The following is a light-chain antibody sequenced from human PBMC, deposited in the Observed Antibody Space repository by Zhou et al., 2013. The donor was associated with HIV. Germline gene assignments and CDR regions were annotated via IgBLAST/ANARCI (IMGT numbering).Light chain of an antibody. CDR3: QQYNNWPPWT. CDR1: QSVSAN. J-gene: IGKJ1*01. V-gene: IGKV3-15*01. CDR2: DAS. Sequence: EIVMTQSPVTLSVSPGERATLSCRASQSVSANLAWYQRKPGQAPRLLIYDASTRATGIPARFSGSGSGTEFTLTISSMQSEDFAVYYCQQYNNWPPWTFGQGPRWKSN.